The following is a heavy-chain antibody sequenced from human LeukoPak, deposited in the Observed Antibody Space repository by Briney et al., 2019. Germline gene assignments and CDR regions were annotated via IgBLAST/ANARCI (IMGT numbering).Heavy chain of an antibody. V-gene: IGHV4-4*07. CDR1: GGSISNSH. Sequence: SETLSLTCTVSGGSISNSHWSWIRQPAGKGLEWIGRIYSSGSANYNPSLKSRVTMSVDTSKNQFSLKVNSVTAAGPAVYYCAREATYFYGSKADFDIWGQGTMVTVAS. J-gene: IGHJ3*02. CDR2: IYSSGSA. D-gene: IGHD3-10*01. CDR3: AREATYFYGSKADFDI.